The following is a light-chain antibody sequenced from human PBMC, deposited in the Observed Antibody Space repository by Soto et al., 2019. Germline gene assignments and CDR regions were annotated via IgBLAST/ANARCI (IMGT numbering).Light chain of an antibody. CDR1: QSVSSSY. V-gene: IGKV3-20*01. J-gene: IGKJ2*01. CDR2: GAS. Sequence: EIVLTQSPGTLSLSPGERATLSCRASQSVSSSYLAWYQQNPGQAPRVIIYGASSRATGIPDRFSGSGSGTDFTLTISRREPEDFAVYYCQQYGSSPPNTFGQGTKLEIK. CDR3: QQYGSSPPNT.